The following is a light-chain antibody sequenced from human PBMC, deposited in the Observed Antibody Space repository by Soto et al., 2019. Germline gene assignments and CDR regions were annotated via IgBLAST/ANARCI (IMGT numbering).Light chain of an antibody. CDR2: RNN. J-gene: IGLJ3*02. CDR3: ATWDESLSGRV. Sequence: QSVLTQPPSASGTPGQRVTISCFGSSANIGSDYVYWYQQLPGAAPKLLIYRNNQRPSGVPVRFSGSKSGTSASLAISGLRSEDEADYYCATWDESLSGRVFGGGTKVTVL. CDR1: SANIGSDY. V-gene: IGLV1-47*01.